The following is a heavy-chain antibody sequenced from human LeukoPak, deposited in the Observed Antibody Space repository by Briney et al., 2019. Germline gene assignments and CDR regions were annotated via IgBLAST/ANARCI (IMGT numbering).Heavy chain of an antibody. CDR1: GGSISSSSYY. Sequence: PSETLSLTCTVSGGSISSSSYYWGWIRQPPGKGLEWIGSIYYSGSTYYNPSLKSRVTISVDTSKNQFSLKLSSVTAADTAEYYCARVAYFYDSSGSYYSYYYMDVWGKGTTVTVSS. V-gene: IGHV4-39*07. D-gene: IGHD3-22*01. CDR3: ARVAYFYDSSGSYYSYYYMDV. CDR2: IYYSGST. J-gene: IGHJ6*03.